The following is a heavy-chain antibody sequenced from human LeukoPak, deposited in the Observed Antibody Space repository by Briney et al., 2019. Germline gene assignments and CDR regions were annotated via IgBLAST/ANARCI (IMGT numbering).Heavy chain of an antibody. D-gene: IGHD4-17*01. CDR1: GFTFSSHW. Sequence: RGSLRLSCAASGFTFSSHWMHWVRQAPGKGLVWVSRISSDGTNTNYADSVKGRFTISRDNSKNTLYLQMNSLRAEDTAVYYCARGDYGDPTDYWGQGTLVTVSS. J-gene: IGHJ4*02. CDR2: ISSDGTNT. V-gene: IGHV3-74*01. CDR3: ARGDYGDPTDY.